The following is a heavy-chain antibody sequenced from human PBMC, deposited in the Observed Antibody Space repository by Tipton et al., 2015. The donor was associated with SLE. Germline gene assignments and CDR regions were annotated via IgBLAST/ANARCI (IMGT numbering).Heavy chain of an antibody. V-gene: IGHV4-39*07. CDR3: ARRTMVFGWYYGMDV. J-gene: IGHJ6*02. CDR2: INHSGST. Sequence: TLSLTCAVSGGSISSSSYYWGWIRQPPGKGLEWIGEINHSGSTNYNPSLKSRVTISVDTSKNQFSLKLSSVTAADTAVYYCARRTMVFGWYYGMDVWGQGTTVTVSS. CDR1: GGSISSSSYY. D-gene: IGHD3-10*01.